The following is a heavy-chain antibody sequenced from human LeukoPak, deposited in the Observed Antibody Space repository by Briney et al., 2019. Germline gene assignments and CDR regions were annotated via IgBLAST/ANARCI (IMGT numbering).Heavy chain of an antibody. V-gene: IGHV3-23*01. Sequence: GGSLRLSCAASGFTFSGYAMSWVRQAPGKGLEWVSGISGSDGSTSYADSVKGRFTISRDTSKNTLYLQMNSLRAEDTAVYHCAKARPSYYYYYMDVWGKGTTVTVSS. CDR1: GFTFSGYA. J-gene: IGHJ6*03. CDR2: ISGSDGST. CDR3: AKARPSYYYYYMDV.